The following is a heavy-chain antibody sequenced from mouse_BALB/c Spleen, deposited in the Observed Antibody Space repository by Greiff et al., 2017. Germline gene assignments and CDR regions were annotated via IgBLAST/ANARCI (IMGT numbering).Heavy chain of an antibody. CDR2: IDPENGNT. J-gene: IGHJ4*01. CDR1: GFNIKDYY. CDR3: SSGGYGKDYAMDY. Sequence: VQLQQSGAELVRPGALVKLSCKASGFNIKDYYMHWVKQRPEQGLEWIGWIDPENGNTIYDPKFQGKASITADTSSNTAYLQLSSLTSKDTAVYYCSSGGYGKDYAMDYWGQGTSVTVSS. V-gene: IGHV14-1*02. D-gene: IGHD2-1*01.